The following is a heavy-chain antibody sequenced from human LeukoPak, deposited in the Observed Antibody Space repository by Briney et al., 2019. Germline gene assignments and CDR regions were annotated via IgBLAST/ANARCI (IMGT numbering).Heavy chain of an antibody. CDR3: AKPISGGLAVTADWFHP. V-gene: IGHV3-23*01. J-gene: IGHJ5*01. D-gene: IGHD6-19*01. Sequence: GGSLRLSCAASGFTFSSYAMNWVRQAPGKGLEWVSTINANSGTTSYAASVRGRFTISRDNSKNTLYLQVNTLRADDTATYYCAKPISGGLAVTADWFHPWGQGTLVVVSS. CDR2: INANSGTT. CDR1: GFTFSSYA.